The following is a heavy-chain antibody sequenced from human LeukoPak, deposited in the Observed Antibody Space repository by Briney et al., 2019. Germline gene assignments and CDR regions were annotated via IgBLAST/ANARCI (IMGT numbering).Heavy chain of an antibody. CDR1: GGSISSYY. CDR3: ARARVAVAKYYFDY. J-gene: IGHJ4*02. D-gene: IGHD6-19*01. Sequence: PSETLSLTCTVSGGSISSYYWSWIRQPPGKGLEWIGYIYYSGSTNYNPSLKSRVTISVDTSKNQFSLKLSSVTAADTAVYYCARARVAVAKYYFDYWGQGTLVTVSS. V-gene: IGHV4-59*12. CDR2: IYYSGST.